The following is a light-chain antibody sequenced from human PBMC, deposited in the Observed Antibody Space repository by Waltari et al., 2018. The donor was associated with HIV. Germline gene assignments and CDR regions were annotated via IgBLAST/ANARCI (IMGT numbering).Light chain of an antibody. CDR2: YND. CDR1: SSNIGNNA. J-gene: IGLJ3*02. CDR3: AAWDDSLHGVV. Sequence: QSVLTQPPSVSEAPRQRVTISCSGSSSNIGNNAVNWYQQLPGKAPKLLIYYNDLLSYGVSDRFSGSKSGTSASLAISGLQSEDEAEYYCAAWDDSLHGVVFGGGTKLTVL. V-gene: IGLV1-36*01.